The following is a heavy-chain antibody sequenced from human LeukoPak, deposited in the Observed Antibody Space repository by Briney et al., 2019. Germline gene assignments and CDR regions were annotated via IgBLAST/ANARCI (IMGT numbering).Heavy chain of an antibody. V-gene: IGHV3-23*01. CDR1: GFTFTNYA. J-gene: IGHJ3*02. CDR3: ATKVVTDAFDI. Sequence: GGTLRLSCTASGFTFTNYAMSWVRQAPGKGLEWVSGISGSGFNTFYADSVKGRITISRDNSKNTLFLQMNSLRAEDTAVYYCATKVVTDAFDIWGQGTMVTVSS. CDR2: ISGSGFNT. D-gene: IGHD3-22*01.